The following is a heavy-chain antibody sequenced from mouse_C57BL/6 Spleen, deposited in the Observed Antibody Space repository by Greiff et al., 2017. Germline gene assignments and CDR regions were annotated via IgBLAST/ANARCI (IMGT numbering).Heavy chain of an antibody. D-gene: IGHD2-5*01. J-gene: IGHJ4*01. CDR1: GYTFTSYW. CDR2: IDPSDSYT. Sequence: QVQLQQPGAELVKPGASVKLSCKASGYTFTSYWMQWVKQRPGQGLEWIGEIDPSDSYTNYNQKFKGKATLTVDTSSSTAYMQLSSLTSEDSAVYYCARRRYSNYYAMDYWGQGTSVTVSS. CDR3: ARRRYSNYYAMDY. V-gene: IGHV1-50*01.